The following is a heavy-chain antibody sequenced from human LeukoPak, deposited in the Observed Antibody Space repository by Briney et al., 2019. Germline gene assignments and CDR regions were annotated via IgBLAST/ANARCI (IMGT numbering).Heavy chain of an antibody. CDR3: ARGRAVAEY. D-gene: IGHD6-19*01. J-gene: IGHJ4*02. Sequence: PSETLSLTCTVSGGSISNYYWSWIRRPAGKGLEWIGRINTSGSTNYNPSLKSRVTMSADTSKNQFSLQLSSVTATDTAVYYCARGRAVAEYWGQGILVTVSS. V-gene: IGHV4-4*07. CDR2: INTSGST. CDR1: GGSISNYY.